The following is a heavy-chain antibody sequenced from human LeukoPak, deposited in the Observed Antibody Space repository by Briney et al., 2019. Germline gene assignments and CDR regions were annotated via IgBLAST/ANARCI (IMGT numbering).Heavy chain of an antibody. CDR2: IIPIFGTA. D-gene: IGHD6-13*01. CDR3: ARERPPGDSSNWFLEGYFDI. J-gene: IGHJ4*02. Sequence: SVKVSCKASGGTFSSYAITWVRQAPGQGLEWMGRIIPIFGTANYAQKFQGRVTITTDESTSTAYMELSTLRSDDTAVYYCARERPPGDSSNWFLEGYFDIWGQGTLATVSS. CDR1: GGTFSSYA. V-gene: IGHV1-69*05.